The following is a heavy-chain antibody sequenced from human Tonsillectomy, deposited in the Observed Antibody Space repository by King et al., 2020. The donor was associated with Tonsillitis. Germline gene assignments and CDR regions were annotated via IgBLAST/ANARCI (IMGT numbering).Heavy chain of an antibody. CDR1: GFTFSSYA. V-gene: IGHV3-64D*06. Sequence: VQLVESGGGLVQPGGSLRLSCSASGFTFSSYAMHWVRQAPGKGLESVSGISSNGGSTYYADSVKGRFTISRDNSKNTLYLQMSSLRAEDTAVYYCVKPRGRLTAILYHFDFWGQGTLVTVSS. D-gene: IGHD2-21*02. CDR3: VKPRGRLTAILYHFDF. J-gene: IGHJ4*02. CDR2: ISSNGGST.